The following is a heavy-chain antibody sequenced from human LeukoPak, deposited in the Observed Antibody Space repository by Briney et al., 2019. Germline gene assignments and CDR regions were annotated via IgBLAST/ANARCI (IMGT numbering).Heavy chain of an antibody. CDR3: TTIKRGNIFGYFDF. Sequence: SETLSLTCTVSGGSMTSHHWNWIRQTPGKGLEWIGYVFDSGRTKENPSLKSRVTLSADTSKNQLSLRLSSVTAADTAVYYCTTIKRGNIFGYFDFWGQGILVTVSS. J-gene: IGHJ4*02. V-gene: IGHV4-59*11. CDR1: GGSMTSHH. D-gene: IGHD5-18*01. CDR2: VFDSGRT.